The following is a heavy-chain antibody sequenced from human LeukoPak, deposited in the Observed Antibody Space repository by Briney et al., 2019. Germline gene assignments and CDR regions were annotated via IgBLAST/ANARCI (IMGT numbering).Heavy chain of an antibody. CDR2: IKEDGSEK. V-gene: IGHV3-7*03. CDR1: GFTFSSYW. CDR3: ARSPLSFGELSFDY. J-gene: IGHJ4*02. D-gene: IGHD3-10*01. Sequence: VGSLRLSCAASGFTFSSYWMSWVRQAPGKGLEWVANIKEDGSEKYYVDSVKGRFTISRDNPKNSLYLQMNSLRAEDTAVYYCARSPLSFGELSFDYWGQGTLVTVSS.